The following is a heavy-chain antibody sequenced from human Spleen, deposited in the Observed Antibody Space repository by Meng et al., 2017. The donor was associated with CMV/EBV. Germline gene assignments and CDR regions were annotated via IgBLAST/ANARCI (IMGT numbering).Heavy chain of an antibody. CDR2: INSDGSST. D-gene: IGHD3-22*01. CDR1: GFTFSSYW. Sequence: GESLKISCAASGFTFSSYWMHWVRQAPGKGLVWVSRINSDGSSTTNADSVKGRFTISRDNAKNTLYLQMYSLRAEDTAVYYCVRVNRGYYGLYFDYWGQGTLVTVSS. V-gene: IGHV3-74*01. J-gene: IGHJ4*02. CDR3: VRVNRGYYGLYFDY.